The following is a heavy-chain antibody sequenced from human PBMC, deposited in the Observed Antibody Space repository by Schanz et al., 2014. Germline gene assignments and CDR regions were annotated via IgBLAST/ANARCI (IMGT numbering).Heavy chain of an antibody. J-gene: IGHJ4*02. CDR1: GGSVSTYK. D-gene: IGHD3-10*01. CDR2: ISYGGLS. Sequence: QVQLQESGPGLVKPSETLSLTCTVSGGSVSTYKWGWIRQPPGKGLEYIGLISYGGLSDYNPSLKSRVTISLDTSKNQFALNRNSVTASDTAVYYCAREWSSFDYWGQGALVSVSS. CDR3: AREWSSFDY. V-gene: IGHV4-59*02.